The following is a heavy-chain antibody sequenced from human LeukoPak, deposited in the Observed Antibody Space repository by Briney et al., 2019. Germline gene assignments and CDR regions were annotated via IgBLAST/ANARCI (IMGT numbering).Heavy chain of an antibody. D-gene: IGHD6-19*01. CDR2: IYSGGST. V-gene: IGHV3-66*01. CDR3: ARGKGYSSGWFSGYYFDY. Sequence: GGSLRLSCAASGFTFSSNYMSWVRQAPGKGLEWVSVIYSGGSTYYADSVKGRFTISRDNSKNTLYLQMNSLRAEDTAVYYCARGKGYSSGWFSGYYFDYWGQGTLVTVSS. CDR1: GFTFSSNY. J-gene: IGHJ4*02.